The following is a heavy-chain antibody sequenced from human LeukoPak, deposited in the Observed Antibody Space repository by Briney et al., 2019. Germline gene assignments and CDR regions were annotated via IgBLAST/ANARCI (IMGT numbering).Heavy chain of an antibody. CDR1: GYTFTGYY. CDR3: ARDPSEYNWNYYDY. D-gene: IGHD1-20*01. CDR2: INPNSGDT. V-gene: IGHV1-2*02. Sequence: ASVKVSCKASGYTFTGYYMHWVRQAPGQGLEWMGWINPNSGDTNYAQKFQGRVTMTRDTSISTAYMELSSLRSDDTAVFYCARDPSEYNWNYYDYWGQGTLVTVFS. J-gene: IGHJ4*02.